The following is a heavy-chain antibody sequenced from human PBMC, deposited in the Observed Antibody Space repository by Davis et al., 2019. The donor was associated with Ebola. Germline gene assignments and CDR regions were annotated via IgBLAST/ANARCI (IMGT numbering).Heavy chain of an antibody. CDR3: AKGEGSGSYYKMLLGY. Sequence: PGGSLRLSCAASGFTFSSYSMNWVRQAPGKGLEWVSAISGSGGSTYYADSVKGRFTISRDNSKNTLYLQMNSLRAEDTAVYYCAKGEGSGSYYKMLLGYWGQGTLVTVSS. CDR1: GFTFSSYS. J-gene: IGHJ4*02. D-gene: IGHD3-10*01. V-gene: IGHV3-23*01. CDR2: ISGSGGST.